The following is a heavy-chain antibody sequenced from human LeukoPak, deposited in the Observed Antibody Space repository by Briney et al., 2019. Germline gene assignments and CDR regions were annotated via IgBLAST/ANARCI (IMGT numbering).Heavy chain of an antibody. CDR1: GGXISSHY. CDR3: ARTGYGTVNYGMDV. CDR2: IYYTGIT. J-gene: IGHJ6*02. V-gene: IGHV4-59*11. Sequence: PSETLSLTCNVSGGXISSHYCSWIRQPPGKGLEWIGYIYYTGITNYNPSLKSRVTISLDTSKKHFSLKLKSVTTADTAVYYCARTGYGTVNYGMDVWGQGTTVTVSS. D-gene: IGHD5-18*01.